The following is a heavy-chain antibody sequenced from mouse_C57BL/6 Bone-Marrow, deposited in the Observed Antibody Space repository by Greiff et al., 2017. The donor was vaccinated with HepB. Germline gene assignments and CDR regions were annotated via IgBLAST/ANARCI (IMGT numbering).Heavy chain of an antibody. Sequence: DVKLQESGGGLVQPGGSMKLSCVASGFTFSNYWMNWVRQSPEKGLEWVAQIRLKSDNYATHYAESVKGRFTISRDDSKSSVYLQMNNLRAEDTGIYYCTGRPSYWYFDVWGTGTTVTVSS. CDR1: GFTFSNYW. J-gene: IGHJ1*03. CDR2: IRLKSDNYAT. CDR3: TGRPSYWYFDV. V-gene: IGHV6-3*01.